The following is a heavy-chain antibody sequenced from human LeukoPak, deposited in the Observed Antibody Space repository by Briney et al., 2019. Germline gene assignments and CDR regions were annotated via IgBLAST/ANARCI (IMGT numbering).Heavy chain of an antibody. D-gene: IGHD3-10*01. J-gene: IGHJ3*02. V-gene: IGHV4-4*02. CDR1: GGPVSVSHW. Sequence: SETLSLTCTVSGGPVSVSHWWSSVRQPPGKDLERIGELHHGGGSNYNPSLKSPVTMSADKSQNHFSLRLSSVTAADTAVYYCARGISRSGSGREGISDIWGQGTMVTVSS. CDR3: ARGISRSGSGREGISDI. CDR2: LHHGGGS.